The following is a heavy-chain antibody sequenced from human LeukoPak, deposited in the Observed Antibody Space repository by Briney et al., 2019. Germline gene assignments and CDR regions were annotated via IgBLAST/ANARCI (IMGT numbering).Heavy chain of an antibody. CDR1: KFTFSNYA. V-gene: IGHV3-23*01. D-gene: IGHD3/OR15-3a*01. Sequence: PGGSLRLSCTASKFTFSNYAMSWVRQAPGKGLEWVSVISDSGGSTYYADSVKGRFTISRDNSKDTLFLQMNSLRTEDTAVYYCAKRSNFWTGYLDCWGQGTLVTVSS. CDR3: AKRSNFWTGYLDC. CDR2: ISDSGGST. J-gene: IGHJ4*02.